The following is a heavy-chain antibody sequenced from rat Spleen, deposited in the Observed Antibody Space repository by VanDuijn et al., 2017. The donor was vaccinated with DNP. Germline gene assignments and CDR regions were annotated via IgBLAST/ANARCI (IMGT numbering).Heavy chain of an antibody. D-gene: IGHD1-7*01. CDR2: INSDSSNI. J-gene: IGHJ2*01. Sequence: EVQLVESGGGLVQPGRSLKLSCAASGFTFSDYVMHWFRQAPENGIEWLAFINSDSSNIQYTETVEGRFIVSRDNAKNTVDMQLSSLRSEDTAIYYCVSGSLDHWGQGVMVTVTS. V-gene: IGHV5-41*01. CDR1: GFTFSDYV. CDR3: VSGSLDH.